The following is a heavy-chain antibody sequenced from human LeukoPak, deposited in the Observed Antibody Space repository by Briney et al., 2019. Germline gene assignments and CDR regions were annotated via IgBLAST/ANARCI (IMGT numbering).Heavy chain of an antibody. Sequence: PGRSLRLSCAASGFTFSSYAMHWVRQAPGRGLEWVAVISYDGSNKYYADSVKGRFTISRDNSKNTLYLQMNSLRAEDTAVYYCARSRYCSGGSCFDYWGQGTLVTVSS. CDR2: ISYDGSNK. J-gene: IGHJ4*02. D-gene: IGHD2-15*01. CDR1: GFTFSSYA. CDR3: ARSRYCSGGSCFDY. V-gene: IGHV3-30*04.